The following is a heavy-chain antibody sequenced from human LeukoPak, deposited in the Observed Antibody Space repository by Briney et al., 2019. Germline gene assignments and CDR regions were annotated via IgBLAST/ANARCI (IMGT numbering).Heavy chain of an antibody. Sequence: SETLSLTCTVSGGSISSSLYHWGWIRQSPGKNLEWLGSIYYTGTTHYNPSLKSRVTISVDTSKNQFSLNLSSVTAADTAVYYCARGRGYSGYFDYWGQGTLVTVSS. CDR2: IYYTGTT. V-gene: IGHV4-39*01. J-gene: IGHJ4*02. CDR1: GGSISSSLYH. D-gene: IGHD5-18*01. CDR3: ARGRGYSGYFDY.